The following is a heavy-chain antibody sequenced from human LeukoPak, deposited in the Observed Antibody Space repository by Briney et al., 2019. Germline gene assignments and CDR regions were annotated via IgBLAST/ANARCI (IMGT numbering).Heavy chain of an antibody. V-gene: IGHV3-64*02. J-gene: IGHJ4*02. CDR3: ATRHEYSYPY. D-gene: IGHD5-18*01. CDR1: GFTFYNYA. Sequence: GGSLRLSCVASGFTFYNYAMHWVRQAPGKGLEYVSAIGGNGDTSYYADSVKGRFTISRDNSKNTVYLQLGSLRTVDMAVYYCATRHEYSYPYWGQGTLVTVSS. CDR2: IGGNGDTS.